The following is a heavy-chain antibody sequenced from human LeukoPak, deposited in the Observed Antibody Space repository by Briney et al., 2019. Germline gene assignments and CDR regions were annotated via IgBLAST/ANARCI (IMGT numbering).Heavy chain of an antibody. J-gene: IGHJ4*02. V-gene: IGHV4-4*02. Sequence: SETLSLTCAVSGGSISSSNWWSWVRQPPGKGLEWIGEIYHSGSTNYNPSLKSRVTISVDTSKNQFSLKLSSVTAADTAVYYCARGSSSSSLIDYWGQGTLVTVSS. CDR3: ARGSSSSSLIDY. D-gene: IGHD6-13*01. CDR2: IYHSGST. CDR1: GGSISSSNW.